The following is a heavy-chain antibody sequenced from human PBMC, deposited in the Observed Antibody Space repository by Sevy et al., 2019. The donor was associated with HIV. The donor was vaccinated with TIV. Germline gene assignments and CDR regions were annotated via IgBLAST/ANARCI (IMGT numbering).Heavy chain of an antibody. Sequence: GGSLRLSCAASGFTFDDYTMHWVRQAPGKGLEWVSLISWDGGSTYYADSVKGRFTISRDNSKNSLYLQMNSLRSEDTALYYCAKEDGYNAFDYWGQGTLVTVSS. V-gene: IGHV3-43*01. D-gene: IGHD5-12*01. CDR2: ISWDGGST. J-gene: IGHJ4*02. CDR3: AKEDGYNAFDY. CDR1: GFTFDDYT.